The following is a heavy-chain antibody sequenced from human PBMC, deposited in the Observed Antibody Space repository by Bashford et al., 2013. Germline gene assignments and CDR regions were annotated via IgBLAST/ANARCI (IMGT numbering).Heavy chain of an antibody. V-gene: IGHV3-23*01. Sequence: GGSLRLSCAGYGFIFSSYAMSWVRQAPGKGLEWVSAISGSGVSTYSADSVKGRFTISRDNSKNTLYLQMNSLRAEDTAVYYCAKWVLVTTTPYYFDYWGQGTLVTVSS. CDR1: GFIFSSYA. CDR3: AKWVLVTTTPYYFDY. J-gene: IGHJ4*02. D-gene: IGHD2-15*01. CDR2: ISGSGVST.